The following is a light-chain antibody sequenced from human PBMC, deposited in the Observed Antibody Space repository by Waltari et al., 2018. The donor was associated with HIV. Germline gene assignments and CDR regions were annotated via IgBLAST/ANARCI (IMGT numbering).Light chain of an antibody. CDR2: EDN. V-gene: IGLV6-57*01. CDR3: QSYDSSNWV. J-gene: IGLJ3*02. Sequence: NFMLTQPHSVSESPGKTVTISCTRSSGSIASNYVQWYQQRPGSSPTTVIYEDNQRPAGVPYRFSGSIDSASNSASLTIAGLKTEDEADYYCQSYDSSNWVFGGGTKLTVL. CDR1: SGSIASNY.